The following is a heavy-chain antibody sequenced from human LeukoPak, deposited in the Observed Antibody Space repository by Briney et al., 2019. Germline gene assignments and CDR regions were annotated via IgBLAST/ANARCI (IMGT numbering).Heavy chain of an antibody. V-gene: IGHV3-7*05. J-gene: IGHJ6*02. CDR3: ARQLIHDDILTGNYGMDV. CDR2: INQDGSEK. CDR1: GFTFSYYW. Sequence: PGGSLRLSCAASGFTFSYYWMSWVRQAPGKGLEWVANINQDGSEKYYVDSVKGRFTIFRDNAKNSLYLQMNSLRAEDTAVYYCARQLIHDDILTGNYGMDVWGQGTTVTVSS. D-gene: IGHD3-9*01.